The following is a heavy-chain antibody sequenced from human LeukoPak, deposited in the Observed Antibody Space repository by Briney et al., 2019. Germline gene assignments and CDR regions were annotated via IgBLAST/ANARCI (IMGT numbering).Heavy chain of an antibody. CDR2: IKQDGSEK. D-gene: IGHD3-3*01. V-gene: IGHV3-7*03. J-gene: IGHJ6*04. CDR3: ARGGITIFGVVNPPDV. CDR1: GFTFTTYC. Sequence: GGSLRLSCAASGFTFTTYCMTWVRQAPGKGLEWVANIKQDGSEKYYVDSVKGRFTISRDNAMNSLYLQMNSLRAEDTALYYCARGGITIFGVVNPPDVWGKGTTVTVSS.